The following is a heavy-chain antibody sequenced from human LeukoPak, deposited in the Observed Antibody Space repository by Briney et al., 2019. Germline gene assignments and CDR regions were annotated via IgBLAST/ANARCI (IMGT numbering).Heavy chain of an antibody. Sequence: SETLSLTCTVSGGSISSYYWSWIRQPPGKGLEWIGYIYYSGSTNYNPSLKSRVTISVDTSKNQFSLKLSSVTAADTAVYYCARAPVQLWLHYFDYWGQGTLVTVSS. V-gene: IGHV4-59*08. CDR1: GGSISSYY. J-gene: IGHJ4*02. CDR2: IYYSGST. D-gene: IGHD5-18*01. CDR3: ARAPVQLWLHYFDY.